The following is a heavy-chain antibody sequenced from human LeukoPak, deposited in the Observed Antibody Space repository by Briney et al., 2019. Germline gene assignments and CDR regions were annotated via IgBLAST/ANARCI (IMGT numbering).Heavy chain of an antibody. J-gene: IGHJ5*02. CDR3: ARTMVREFGNWFDP. Sequence: SQTLSLTCTVSGGSISSGSYYWSWIRQPAGKGLEWIGRIYTSGSTNYNPSLKSRVTISVDTSKNQFSLKLSSVTAADTAVYYCARTMVREFGNWFDPWGQETLVTVSS. CDR1: GGSISSGSYY. D-gene: IGHD3-10*01. V-gene: IGHV4-61*02. CDR2: IYTSGST.